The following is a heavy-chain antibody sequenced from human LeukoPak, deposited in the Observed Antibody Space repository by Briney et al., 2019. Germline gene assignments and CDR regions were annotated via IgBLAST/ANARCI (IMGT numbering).Heavy chain of an antibody. D-gene: IGHD6-6*01. CDR1: GGSTSSSNYI. J-gene: IGHJ4*02. Sequence: SETLSLTCTVSGGSTSSSNYIWGWIRQPPGEGLEWIGSIHYSGSTYYNPSLKSRVTISVATSKNLLALKLSSVTAADTAVYYCXRQXSSIIARPFDYWGQGTQVTVSX. CDR2: IHYSGST. V-gene: IGHV4-39*01. CDR3: XRQXSSIIARPFDY.